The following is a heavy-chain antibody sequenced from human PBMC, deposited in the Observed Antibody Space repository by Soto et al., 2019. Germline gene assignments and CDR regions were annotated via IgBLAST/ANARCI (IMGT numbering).Heavy chain of an antibody. V-gene: IGHV1-69*01. CDR1: GGTFSSYA. D-gene: IGHD5-18*01. J-gene: IGHJ6*02. CDR2: IIPIFGTA. Sequence: QVQLVQSGAEVKKPGSSVKVSCKASGGTFSSYAISWVRQAPGQGLEWMGGIIPIFGTANYAQKFQGRVTITADESTRTAYMELSRLRSEDTAVYYCALTVDTAMVYYYYYGMDVWGQGTTVTVSS. CDR3: ALTVDTAMVYYYYYGMDV.